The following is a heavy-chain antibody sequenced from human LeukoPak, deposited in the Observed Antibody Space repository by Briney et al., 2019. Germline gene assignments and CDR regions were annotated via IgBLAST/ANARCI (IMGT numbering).Heavy chain of an antibody. V-gene: IGHV1-46*03. D-gene: IGHD3-10*01. CDR3: ARESRKKYGSGSPVWFDP. J-gene: IGHJ5*02. CDR1: GYTFTSYY. CDR2: INPSGGST. Sequence: ASVKVSCKAFGYTFTSYYMHWVRQAPGQGLEWMGIINPSGGSTSYAQKFQGRVTMTRDTSTSTVYMELSSLRSEDTDVYYCARESRKKYGSGSPVWFDPWGQGTLVTVSS.